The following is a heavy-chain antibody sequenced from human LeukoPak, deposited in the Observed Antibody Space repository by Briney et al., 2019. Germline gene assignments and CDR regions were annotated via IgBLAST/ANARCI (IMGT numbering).Heavy chain of an antibody. V-gene: IGHV1-3*03. D-gene: IGHD2-2*02. CDR1: GHTFTNHD. CDR3: TLYNY. CDR2: INPGNGNT. J-gene: IGHJ4*02. Sequence: ASVKVSCKASGHTFTNHDMHWVRLAPGQRLEWMGCINPGNGNTKYSQEFQGRVTITSDTSASTAYMELSSLRSEDMAVYYCTLYNYWGQGTLVTVSS.